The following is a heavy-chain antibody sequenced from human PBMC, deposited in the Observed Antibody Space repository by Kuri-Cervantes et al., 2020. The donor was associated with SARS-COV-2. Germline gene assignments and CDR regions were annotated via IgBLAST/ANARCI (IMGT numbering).Heavy chain of an antibody. CDR1: GYTFTSYD. J-gene: IGHJ4*02. Sequence: SVKVSCKASGYTFTSYDINWVRQATGQGLEWMGWMNPNSGNTGYAQKFQGRVTMTRDTSTSTVYMELSSLRSEDTAVYYCARSDDYGDYGFGHFDYWGQGTLVTVSS. CDR2: MNPNSGNT. D-gene: IGHD4-17*01. CDR3: ARSDDYGDYGFGHFDY. V-gene: IGHV1-8*01.